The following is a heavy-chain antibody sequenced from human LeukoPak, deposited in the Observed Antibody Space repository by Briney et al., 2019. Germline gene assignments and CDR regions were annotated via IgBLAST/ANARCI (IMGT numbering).Heavy chain of an antibody. CDR1: GYTFTSYA. J-gene: IGHJ6*03. D-gene: IGHD3-3*01. V-gene: IGHV7-4-1*02. CDR3: ARVEYDYYYYMDV. CDR2: INTNTGNP. Sequence: ASVTVSCKASGYTFTSYAMNWVRQAPGQGLEWMGWINTNTGNPTYAQGFTGRFVFSLDTSVSTAYLQISSLKAEDTAVYYCARVEYDYYYYMDVWGKGTTVTVSS.